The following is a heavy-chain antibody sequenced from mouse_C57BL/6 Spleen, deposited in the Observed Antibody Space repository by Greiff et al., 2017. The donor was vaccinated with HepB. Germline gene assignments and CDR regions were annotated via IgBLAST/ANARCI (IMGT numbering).Heavy chain of an antibody. CDR2: IYPRSGNT. CDR1: GYTFTSYG. CDR3: ARSTTTVPGGAMDY. V-gene: IGHV1-81*01. J-gene: IGHJ4*01. D-gene: IGHD1-1*01. Sequence: QVQLQQSGAELARPGASVKLSCKASGYTFTSYGISWVKQRTGQGLEWIGEIYPRSGNTYYNEKFKGKATLTADKSSSTAYMELRSLTSEDSAVYFCARSTTTVPGGAMDYWGQGTSVTVSS.